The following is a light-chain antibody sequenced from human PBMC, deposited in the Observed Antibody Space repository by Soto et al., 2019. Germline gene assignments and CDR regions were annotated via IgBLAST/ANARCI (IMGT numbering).Light chain of an antibody. J-gene: IGKJ5*01. V-gene: IGKV3-11*01. CDR2: DAS. Sequence: EIVLPQSPATLSLSPGERATLSCRASQSINRHLAWYRQKPGQAPRLLIYDASNRATGIPARFSGSGSGTDFTLTISSLEPEDFAVYYCQQYNNWPPITFGQGTRLEIK. CDR3: QQYNNWPPIT. CDR1: QSINRH.